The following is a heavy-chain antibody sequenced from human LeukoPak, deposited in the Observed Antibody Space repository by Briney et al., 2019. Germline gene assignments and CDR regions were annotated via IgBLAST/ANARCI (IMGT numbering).Heavy chain of an antibody. Sequence: GGSLRLSCAASGFTFSSYAMHWVRQAPGKGLEYVSALSSNGGSTYYANSVKGRFTISRDNSKHTLYLQMGSLRAEDTAVYYCARGPRYFDWLSGFDYWGQGTLVTVSA. CDR3: ARGPRYFDWLSGFDY. V-gene: IGHV3-64*01. J-gene: IGHJ4*02. CDR1: GFTFSSYA. CDR2: LSSNGGST. D-gene: IGHD3-9*01.